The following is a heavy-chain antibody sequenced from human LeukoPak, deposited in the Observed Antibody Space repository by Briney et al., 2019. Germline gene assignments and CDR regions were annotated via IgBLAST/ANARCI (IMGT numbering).Heavy chain of an antibody. V-gene: IGHV1-3*01. D-gene: IGHD3-16*01. J-gene: IGHJ6*02. CDR3: ARAPQGVYGMDV. CDR2: INAGNGNT. Sequence: ASVKVSCKASGYTFTSYAMHWVRQAPGQRLEWMGWINAGNGNTKYSQKFQGRVTITRDTSASTAYMVLSSLRSEDTAVYYCARAPQGVYGMDVWGQGTTVTVSS. CDR1: GYTFTSYA.